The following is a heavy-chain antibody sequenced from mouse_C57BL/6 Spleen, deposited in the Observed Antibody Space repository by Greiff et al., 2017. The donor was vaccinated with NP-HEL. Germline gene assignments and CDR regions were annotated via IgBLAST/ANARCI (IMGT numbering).Heavy chain of an antibody. Sequence: QVQLKESGAELARPGASVKMSCKASGYTFTSYTMHWVKQRPGQGLEWIGYINPSSGYTKYNQKFKDKATLTADKSSSTAYMQLSSLTSEDSAVYYCARYGYDDGFDYWGQGTTLTVSS. CDR1: GYTFTSYT. D-gene: IGHD2-2*01. J-gene: IGHJ2*01. CDR2: INPSSGYT. V-gene: IGHV1-4*01. CDR3: ARYGYDDGFDY.